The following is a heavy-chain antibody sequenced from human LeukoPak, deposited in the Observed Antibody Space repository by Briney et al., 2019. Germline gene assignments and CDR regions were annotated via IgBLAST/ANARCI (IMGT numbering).Heavy chain of an antibody. CDR1: GFPFYDYG. D-gene: IGHD3-10*01. V-gene: IGHV3-20*03. J-gene: IGHJ6*03. CDR2: INWNGGST. CDR3: ARSGRGPSYYYYYMDV. Sequence: GSLRLSFAASGFPFYDYGMSWVRPAPGKGLGWVSGINWNGGSTGYSDSVKGRFTISRDNAKNSLYLQMNSLRAEDTAVYYCARSGRGPSYYYYYMDVWGKGTTVTVSS.